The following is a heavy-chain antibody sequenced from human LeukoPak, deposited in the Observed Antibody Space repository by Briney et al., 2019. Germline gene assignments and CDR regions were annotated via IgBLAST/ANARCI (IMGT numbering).Heavy chain of an antibody. CDR3: AKDYAYGDYYFDY. CDR2: IRYDGSNK. D-gene: IGHD4-17*01. Sequence: AGGSLRLSCAASGFTFSSYVMHWVRQAPGKGLEWVAFIRYDGSNKYYADSVKGRFTISRDNSKNTLYLQMNSLRAEDTAVYYCAKDYAYGDYYFDYWGQGTLVTVSS. CDR1: GFTFSSYV. V-gene: IGHV3-30*02. J-gene: IGHJ4*02.